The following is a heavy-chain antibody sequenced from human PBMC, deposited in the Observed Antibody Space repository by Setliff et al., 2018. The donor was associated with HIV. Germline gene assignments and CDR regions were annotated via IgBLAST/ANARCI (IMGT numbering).Heavy chain of an antibody. J-gene: IGHJ4*02. CDR3: AKENGYYYGSGSYYKGYFDY. CDR2: ITDSGSTT. Sequence: PGGSLRLSCAASGFTFSNFAMSWVRLTPGKGLEWVSGITDSGSTTYYDDSVKGRFTISRDNSKNTLYLQINSLMAEDTAVYYCAKENGYYYGSGSYYKGYFDYWGQGTLVTVSS. CDR1: GFTFSNFA. V-gene: IGHV3-23*01. D-gene: IGHD3-10*01.